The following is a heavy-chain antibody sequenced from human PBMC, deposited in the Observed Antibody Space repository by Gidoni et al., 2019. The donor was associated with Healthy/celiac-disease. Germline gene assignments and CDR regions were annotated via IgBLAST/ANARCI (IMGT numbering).Heavy chain of an antibody. CDR1: GGSISSSSYY. D-gene: IGHD2-2*01. CDR2: IYYSGST. J-gene: IGHJ6*02. CDR3: ANSVPAASYYYYGMDV. Sequence: QLQLQESGPGLVKPSETLSLTCTVSGGSISSSSYYWGWIRQPPGKGLEWIGSIYYSGSTYYNPSLKSRVTISVDTSKNQFSLKLSSVTAADTAVYYCANSVPAASYYYYGMDVWGQGTTVTVSS. V-gene: IGHV4-39*07.